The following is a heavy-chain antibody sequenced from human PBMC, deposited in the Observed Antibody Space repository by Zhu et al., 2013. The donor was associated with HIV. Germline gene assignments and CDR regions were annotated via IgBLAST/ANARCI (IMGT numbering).Heavy chain of an antibody. V-gene: IGHV1-69*01. Sequence: QVQLVQSGAEVKKPGSSVKVSCKASGGTFSSYAISWVRQAPGQGLEWMGGIIPIFGTANYAQKFQGRVTITADESTSTAYMELSSLRSEDTAVYYCARDTERTTMIVVVPRAFDIWGQGTMVTVSS. CDR1: GGTFSSYA. J-gene: IGHJ3*02. D-gene: IGHD3-22*01. CDR3: ARDTERTTMIVVVPRAFDI. CDR2: IIPIFGTA.